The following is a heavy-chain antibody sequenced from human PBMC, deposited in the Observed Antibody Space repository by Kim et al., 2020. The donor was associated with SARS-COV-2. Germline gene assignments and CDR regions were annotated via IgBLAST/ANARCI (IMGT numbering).Heavy chain of an antibody. D-gene: IGHD6-19*01. J-gene: IGHJ4*02. CDR1: GFTFDDYA. Sequence: GGSLRLSCAASGFTFDDYAIQWVRQVPGKGLEWVSLISRDGGEIKYADSVKGRFTISRDNSKKSVYRQMNSLRSEDTALYYCVRGQQWLIKKWGQGTQVTVPS. CDR2: ISRDGGEI. V-gene: IGHV3-43*02. CDR3: VRGQQWLIKK.